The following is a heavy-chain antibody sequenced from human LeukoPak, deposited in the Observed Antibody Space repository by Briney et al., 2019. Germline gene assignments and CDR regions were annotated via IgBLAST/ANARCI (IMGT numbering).Heavy chain of an antibody. Sequence: GGSLRLSCAASGFTFSSYWMSWVRQAPGKGLEWVANIKLDGSDKYYVDSVKGRFTISGDNARNSLYLQMNSLRAEDTAVYYCARARELLRYFDYWGQGTLAAVSS. V-gene: IGHV3-7*01. D-gene: IGHD1-26*01. CDR1: GFTFSSYW. CDR3: ARARELLRYFDY. CDR2: IKLDGSDK. J-gene: IGHJ4*02.